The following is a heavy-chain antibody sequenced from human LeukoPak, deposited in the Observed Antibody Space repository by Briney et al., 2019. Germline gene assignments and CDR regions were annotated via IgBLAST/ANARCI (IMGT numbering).Heavy chain of an antibody. CDR1: GFTVTSNY. J-gene: IGHJ4*02. D-gene: IGHD4-11*01. V-gene: IGHV3-66*02. Sequence: PGGSLSFSCAASGFTVTSNYMTWVRQAPGKGLEWVSVIYSVGSTYYADSVEGRFTISRDNSKNTLYLQMNSLRPEDTAVYYCARGGPYSAIDYWGQGTLVTASS. CDR2: IYSVGST. CDR3: ARGGPYSAIDY.